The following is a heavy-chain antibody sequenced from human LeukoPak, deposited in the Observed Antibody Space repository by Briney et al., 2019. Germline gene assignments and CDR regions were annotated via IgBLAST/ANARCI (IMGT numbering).Heavy chain of an antibody. CDR2: IYYSGST. CDR3: ASDYGDYTRNGAFDI. D-gene: IGHD4-17*01. Sequence: SQTLSLTCTVSGGSISSGDYYWSWIRQPPGKGLEWIGYIYYSGSTYYNPSLKSRVTISVDTSKNQFSLKLSSVTAADTAVYYCASDYGDYTRNGAFDIWGQGTMVTVSS. CDR1: GGSISSGDYY. J-gene: IGHJ3*02. V-gene: IGHV4-30-4*01.